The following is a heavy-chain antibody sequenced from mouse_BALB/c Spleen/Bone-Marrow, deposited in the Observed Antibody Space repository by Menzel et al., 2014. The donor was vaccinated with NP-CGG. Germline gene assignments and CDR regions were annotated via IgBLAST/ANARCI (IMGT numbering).Heavy chain of an antibody. D-gene: IGHD1-1*01. CDR3: ARVYGWYFDV. CDR2: INNNGGST. V-gene: IGHV5-6-3*01. CDR1: GFTFSSYG. Sequence: EVHLVESGGGLVQPGGSLKLSCVASGFTFSSYGISWVRQTPDKRLELVATINNNGGSTYYPDSVKGQFTISRDNAKNTLYLQMSSLKSEDTAMYYCARVYGWYFDVWGAGTTVTVSS. J-gene: IGHJ1*01.